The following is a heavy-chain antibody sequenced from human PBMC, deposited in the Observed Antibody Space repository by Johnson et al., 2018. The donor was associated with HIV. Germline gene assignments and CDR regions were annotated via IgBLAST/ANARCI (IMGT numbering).Heavy chain of an antibody. CDR3: ARGGGTYAFDI. Sequence: VQLVESGGGVVRPGGSLRLSCAASGFTFDDYGMSWVRQAPGKGLEWVSVIYSGGSTYYADSVQGRFTISRDNSKNTLYLQMNSLRAEDTAAYYCARGGGTYAFDIWGQGTMVTVSS. CDR2: IYSGGST. CDR1: GFTFDDYG. J-gene: IGHJ3*02. V-gene: IGHV3-66*01. D-gene: IGHD1-26*01.